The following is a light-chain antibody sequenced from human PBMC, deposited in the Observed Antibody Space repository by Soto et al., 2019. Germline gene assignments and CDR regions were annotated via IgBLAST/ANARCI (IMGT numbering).Light chain of an antibody. CDR1: HDIGTF. CDR3: QKNFSSPSIT. CDR2: AAS. Sequence: DIQMTQSPSSMSASVGDSVTLTCRASHDIGTFLNWYQQRPGEAPKLLIYAASNLKSGVPFRFSGSGSGTEFTLTISSLQPEDVATYYCQKNFSSPSITFGQGTRLEIK. V-gene: IGKV1-39*01. J-gene: IGKJ5*01.